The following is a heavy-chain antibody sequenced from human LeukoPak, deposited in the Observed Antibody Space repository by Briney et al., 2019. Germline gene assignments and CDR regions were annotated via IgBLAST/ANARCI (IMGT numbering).Heavy chain of an antibody. Sequence: KTSETLSLTCTVSGGSISRYYWSWIRQPPGKGLEWIGYIYDSGSTHYIPSLGSRVTISIDMSKNQFSLKLSSVTAADTAVYYCARHDDLMAGYCFDYWGQGTLVTVSS. CDR2: IYDSGST. V-gene: IGHV4-59*08. CDR3: ARHDDLMAGYCFDY. CDR1: GGSISRYY. D-gene: IGHD6-19*01. J-gene: IGHJ4*02.